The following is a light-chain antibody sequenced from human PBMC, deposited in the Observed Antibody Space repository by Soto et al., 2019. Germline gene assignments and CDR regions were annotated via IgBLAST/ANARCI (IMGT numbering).Light chain of an antibody. Sequence: EVVMTQSPATLSVSPGERATLSCRASQSVNKNLAWYQQKPGQPPRLLIFGASTRATGIPDRFSGSGSGTEFTLTISSLQSEDFAVYYCQQYINWPPETFGQGTTVEFK. CDR3: QQYINWPPET. J-gene: IGKJ1*01. V-gene: IGKV3-15*01. CDR2: GAS. CDR1: QSVNKN.